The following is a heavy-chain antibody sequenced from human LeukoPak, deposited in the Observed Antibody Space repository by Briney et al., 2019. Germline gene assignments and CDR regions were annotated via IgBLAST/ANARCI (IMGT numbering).Heavy chain of an antibody. CDR2: IDISGGST. J-gene: IGHJ4*02. CDR3: ARDFGWISGLDY. CDR1: GFAFSSHA. D-gene: IGHD2-2*03. Sequence: GGSLRLSCAASGFAFSSHAMCWVRQAPGKGLEWVSSIDISGGSTYYADSAEGRFTISRDNSKNTLFLQMNSLRGEDTAVYYCARDFGWISGLDYWGQGTLVTVSS. V-gene: IGHV3-23*01.